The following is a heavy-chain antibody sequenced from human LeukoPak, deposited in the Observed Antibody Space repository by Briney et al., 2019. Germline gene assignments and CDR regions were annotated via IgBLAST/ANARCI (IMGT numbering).Heavy chain of an antibody. J-gene: IGHJ4*02. CDR2: IYPGDSDT. CDR1: GYSFTNYW. V-gene: IGHV5-51*01. CDR3: ARMDNFDY. Sequence: GESLNISCKGSGYSFTNYWIGWVRQMPGKGLEWMGIIYPGDSDTRYSPSFQGQVTISADKSISTAYLQWNSLKASDTAIYYCARMDNFDYWGQGTLVTVSS. D-gene: IGHD3/OR15-3a*01.